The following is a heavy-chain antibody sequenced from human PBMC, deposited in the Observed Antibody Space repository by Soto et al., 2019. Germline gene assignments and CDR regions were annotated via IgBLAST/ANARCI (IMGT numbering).Heavy chain of an antibody. J-gene: IGHJ5*02. Sequence: PSETLSLTCTVSGGSITSSSYYWGWIRQPPGKGLEWIRSIYYSGSTYYNPSLKSRVTISVDTSKNQFSLKLSSVTAADTAVYYCATQEVGGSYVYTFDPWGQGTLVTVSS. CDR1: GGSITSSSYY. V-gene: IGHV4-39*01. D-gene: IGHD1-26*01. CDR3: ATQEVGGSYVYTFDP. CDR2: IYYSGST.